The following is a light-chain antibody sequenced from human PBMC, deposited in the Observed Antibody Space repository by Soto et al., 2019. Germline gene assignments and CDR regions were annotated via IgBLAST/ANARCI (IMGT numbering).Light chain of an antibody. CDR2: DVS. CDR3: SSYTSSSTPSTYV. J-gene: IGLJ1*01. Sequence: QSVLTQPASVSGSPGQSITISCTGTSSDVGGYNYVSWYQHHPGKAPKLMIYDVSNRPSGVSNRFSGSKSGNTASLIISGLQAEDEADYYCSSYTSSSTPSTYVFGTGTKVPVL. CDR1: SSDVGGYNY. V-gene: IGLV2-14*03.